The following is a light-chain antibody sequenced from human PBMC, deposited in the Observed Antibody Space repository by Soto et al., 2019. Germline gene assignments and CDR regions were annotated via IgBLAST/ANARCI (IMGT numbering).Light chain of an antibody. CDR2: GIY. Sequence: ETVLTQSPATLSVSPGERATLSCSASQSVNSNYLAWYQQKPGQAPRLLIYGIYKRATDITDRFSGSGSGTEFTLTISSLQPEDFATYYCQPHGQWPITFGQVTRLDIK. V-gene: IGKV3-20*01. CDR3: QPHGQWPIT. J-gene: IGKJ5*01. CDR1: QSVNSNY.